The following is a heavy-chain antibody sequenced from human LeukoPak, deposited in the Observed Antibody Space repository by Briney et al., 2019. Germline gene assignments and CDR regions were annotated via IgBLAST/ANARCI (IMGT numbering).Heavy chain of an antibody. CDR1: GFTFDDFS. CDR3: ARGGAH. V-gene: IGHV3-43*01. J-gene: IGHJ4*02. Sequence: GGSLRLSCAASGFTFDDFSIHWVRQAPGKGLEWVSLISKYGDRTYYADSVEGRFTISRDNARNSLSLQMNSLRAEDTAVYYCARGGAHWGQGTLVIVSS. D-gene: IGHD3-10*01. CDR2: ISKYGDRT.